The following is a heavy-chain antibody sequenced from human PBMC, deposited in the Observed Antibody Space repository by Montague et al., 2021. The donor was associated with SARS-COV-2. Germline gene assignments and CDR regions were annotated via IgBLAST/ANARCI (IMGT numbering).Heavy chain of an antibody. CDR1: GGSISSYY. Sequence: SETLSLTCTVSGGSISSYYWGWIRQTPGKALEWIGDISYTGSTYYNPSLKSRVTVAVDTSTNQFSLRLSSLTAADTAMYYCARHVDPCGGNCRIWYFDLWGRGSLVTVSS. D-gene: IGHD4-23*01. CDR3: ARHVDPCGGNCRIWYFDL. V-gene: IGHV4-39*01. J-gene: IGHJ2*01. CDR2: ISYTGST.